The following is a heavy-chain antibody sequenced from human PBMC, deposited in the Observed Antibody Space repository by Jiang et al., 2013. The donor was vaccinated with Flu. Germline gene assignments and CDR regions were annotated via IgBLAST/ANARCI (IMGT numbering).Heavy chain of an antibody. J-gene: IGHJ4*02. CDR1: GYTLTELS. Sequence: KKPGASVKVSCKVSGYTLTELSMHWVRQAPGKGLEWMGGFDPEDGETIYAQKFQGRVTMTEDTSTDTAYMELSSLRSEDTAVYYCATVGATGNTFDYWGQGTLVTVSS. D-gene: IGHD1-26*01. CDR3: ATVGATGNTFDY. V-gene: IGHV1-24*01. CDR2: FDPEDGET.